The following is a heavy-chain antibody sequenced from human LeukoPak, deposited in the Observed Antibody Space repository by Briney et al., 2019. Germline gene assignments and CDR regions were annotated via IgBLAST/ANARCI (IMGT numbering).Heavy chain of an antibody. CDR2: IYYSGST. J-gene: IGHJ6*03. D-gene: IGHD3-3*01. Sequence: SETLSLTCTVSGGSISSGDYYWSWIRQPPGKGLEWIGYIYYSGSTYYNPSLKSRVTISVDTSKNQFSLKLSSVTAADTAVYYCARDGVHYDFWNGPTGGRYYYYYMDVWGKGTTVTVSS. V-gene: IGHV4-30-4*08. CDR3: ARDGVHYDFWNGPTGGRYYYYYMDV. CDR1: GGSISSGDYY.